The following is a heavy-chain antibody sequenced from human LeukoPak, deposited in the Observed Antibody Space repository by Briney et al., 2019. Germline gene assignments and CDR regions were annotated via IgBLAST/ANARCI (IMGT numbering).Heavy chain of an antibody. CDR1: GFIFSNYA. CDR3: ARGNPGGEFY. CDR2: ITNSGGTT. Sequence: GGSLRLSCAASGFIFSNYAMSWVRQAPGKGLEWVSAITNSGGTTYYADSVKGRFTVSRDNSKNTLYLQMNSLRAEDTAVYYCARGNPGGEFYWGQGTLVTVSS. D-gene: IGHD1-14*01. V-gene: IGHV3-23*01. J-gene: IGHJ4*02.